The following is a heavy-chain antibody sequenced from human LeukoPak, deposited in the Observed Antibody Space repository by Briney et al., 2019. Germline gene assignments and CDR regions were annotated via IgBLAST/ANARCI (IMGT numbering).Heavy chain of an antibody. CDR1: GGSFSGYY. D-gene: IGHD6-19*01. CDR2: INHSGGT. Sequence: SETLSLTCAVYGGSFSGYYWSWIRQPPGKGLEWIGEINHSGGTNYNPSLKSRVTISVDTSKNQFSLKLSSVTAADTAVYYCARAHSSGWFNWFDPWGQGTLVTVSS. CDR3: ARAHSSGWFNWFDP. V-gene: IGHV4-34*01. J-gene: IGHJ5*02.